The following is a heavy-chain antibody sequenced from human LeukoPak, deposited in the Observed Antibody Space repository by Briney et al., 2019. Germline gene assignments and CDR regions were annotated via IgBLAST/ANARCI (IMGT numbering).Heavy chain of an antibody. J-gene: IGHJ4*02. Sequence: GGSLRLSCAASGFTFSDYYMSWIRQAPGKGLEWVSYISSSGSTIYYADSVKGRFTISRDNAKNSLYLQMNSLRAEDTAVYYCARDAQDLEWLLPIDYWGQGTLVTVSS. V-gene: IGHV3-11*01. CDR3: ARDAQDLEWLLPIDY. CDR2: ISSSGSTI. D-gene: IGHD3-3*01. CDR1: GFTFSDYY.